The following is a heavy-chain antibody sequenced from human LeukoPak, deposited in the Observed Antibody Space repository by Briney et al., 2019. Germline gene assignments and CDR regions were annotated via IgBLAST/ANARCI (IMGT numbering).Heavy chain of an antibody. Sequence: GGSLRLSCAASGFTFSSYGMHWVRQAPGKGLEWVAVIWYDGSNKYYADSVKGRFTISRDNSKNTLYLQMNSLRAEDTAVCYCAREERRGGSCYFDYWGQGTLVTVSS. D-gene: IGHD2-15*01. CDR1: GFTFSSYG. V-gene: IGHV3-33*01. J-gene: IGHJ4*02. CDR2: IWYDGSNK. CDR3: AREERRGGSCYFDY.